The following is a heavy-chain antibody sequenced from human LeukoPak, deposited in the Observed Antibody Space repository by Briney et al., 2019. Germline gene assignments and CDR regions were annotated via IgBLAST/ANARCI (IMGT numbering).Heavy chain of an antibody. CDR3: ARRVDCGGDCYPLFDDY. D-gene: IGHD2-21*01. V-gene: IGHV3-21*01. J-gene: IGHJ4*02. Sequence: PGGSLRLSCAASGFTFSSYSMNWVRQAPGKGLEWVSSISSSSTYIYYADSVKGRFTISRDNAKNSLYLQMNSLRAEDTAVYYCARRVDCGGDCYPLFDDYWGQGTLVTVSS. CDR2: ISSSSTYI. CDR1: GFTFSSYS.